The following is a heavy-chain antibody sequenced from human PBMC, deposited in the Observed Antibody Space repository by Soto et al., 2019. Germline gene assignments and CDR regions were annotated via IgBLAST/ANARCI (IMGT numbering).Heavy chain of an antibody. CDR1: GFSLSTTGVG. CDR3: AHRPWYAFEP. CDR2: IYWDGEK. V-gene: IGHV2-5*02. Sequence: QITLKESGPTLVKPTQTLTLTCTFSGFSLSTTGVGVGWIRQPPGKALEWLALIYWDGEKRYSPSLKSWLTITKDTSKIQVVLTMTNMDPVDTATYYCAHRPWYAFEPWGQGILVTVSS. J-gene: IGHJ5*02. D-gene: IGHD6-13*01.